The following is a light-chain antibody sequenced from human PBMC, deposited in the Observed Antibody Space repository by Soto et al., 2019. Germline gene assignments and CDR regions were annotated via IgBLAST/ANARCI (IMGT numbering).Light chain of an antibody. Sequence: QSALTQPSSVSGSPGQSITLSCPGTSSDVGGYNYVSWYQQHPGKAPKLIIYDVSDRPSGISSRFSASKSGNTASLTISGLQAEDEADYYCCSYTSSSTPWVFGTGTKVTVL. J-gene: IGLJ1*01. CDR3: CSYTSSSTPWV. V-gene: IGLV2-14*03. CDR1: SSDVGGYNY. CDR2: DVS.